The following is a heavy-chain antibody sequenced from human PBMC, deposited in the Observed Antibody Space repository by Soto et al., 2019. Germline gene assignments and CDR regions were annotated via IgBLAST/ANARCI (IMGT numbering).Heavy chain of an antibody. CDR2: IVVGSGNT. CDR1: GFTFTSSA. CDR3: AASPSPLRFLEWLSPPNWFDP. J-gene: IGHJ5*02. D-gene: IGHD3-3*01. Sequence: GASVKVSCKASGFTFTSSAVQWVRQARGQRLEWIGWIVVGSGNTNYAQKFQERVTIIRDMSTSTAYMELSSLRSEDTAVYYCAASPSPLRFLEWLSPPNWFDPWGQGTLVTVSS. V-gene: IGHV1-58*01.